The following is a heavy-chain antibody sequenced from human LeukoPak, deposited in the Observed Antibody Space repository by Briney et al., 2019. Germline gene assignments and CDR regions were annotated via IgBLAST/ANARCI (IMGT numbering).Heavy chain of an antibody. CDR2: INHSGST. CDR3: ARGGSLLSPDY. CDR1: GGSVSSIYYY. J-gene: IGHJ4*02. V-gene: IGHV4-34*01. D-gene: IGHD2/OR15-2a*01. Sequence: PSETLSLTCTVSGGSVSSIYYYWSWIRQPPGKGLEWIGEINHSGSTNYNPSLKSRVTISVDTSKNQFSLKLSSVTAADTAVYYCARGGSLLSPDYWGQGTLVTVSS.